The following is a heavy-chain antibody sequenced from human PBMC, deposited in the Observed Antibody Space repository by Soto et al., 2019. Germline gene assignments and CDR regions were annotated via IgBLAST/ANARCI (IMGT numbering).Heavy chain of an antibody. J-gene: IGHJ4*02. CDR1: GFTFSSYI. D-gene: IGHD6-19*01. CDR2: ISGSSDFI. V-gene: IGHV3-21*01. CDR3: ARDGVAGHSFDY. Sequence: GGSLRLSCAASGFTFSSYIMNWVRQAPGKGLEWVSCISGSSDFIFYADSMKGRFTISRDNAKNSLFLQINSLRAEDTAVYYCARDGVAGHSFDYWGQGTLVTVSS.